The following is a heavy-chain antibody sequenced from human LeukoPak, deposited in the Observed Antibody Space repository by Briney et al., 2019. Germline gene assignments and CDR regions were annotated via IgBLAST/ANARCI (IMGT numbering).Heavy chain of an antibody. CDR2: FDPEDGET. CDR3: ATGNGDYVRPFDY. CDR1: GYTLTELS. J-gene: IGHJ4*02. Sequence: ASVKVSCKVSGYTLTELSMHWVRQAPGKGHERMGGFDPEDGETIYAQKFQGRVTMTEDTSTDTAYMELSRLRSEGTAVYYCATGNGDYVRPFDYWGQGTLVTVSS. D-gene: IGHD4-17*01. V-gene: IGHV1-24*01.